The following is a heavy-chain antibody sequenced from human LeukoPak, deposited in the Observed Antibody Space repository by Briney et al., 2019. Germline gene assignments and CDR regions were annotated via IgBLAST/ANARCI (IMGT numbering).Heavy chain of an antibody. Sequence: SETLSLTCAVNGGSFSDYLWTWIRQSPGKGLEWIGEINQGGRTNFNPSLKSRVTISADRSKYHFSLTLRSVTAADTAVYYCARGRRVWFGELMTSFSYFYIDVWGRGTTVIVSS. CDR1: GGSFSDYL. CDR2: INQGGRT. CDR3: ARGRRVWFGELMTSFSYFYIDV. V-gene: IGHV4-34*01. J-gene: IGHJ6*03. D-gene: IGHD3-10*01.